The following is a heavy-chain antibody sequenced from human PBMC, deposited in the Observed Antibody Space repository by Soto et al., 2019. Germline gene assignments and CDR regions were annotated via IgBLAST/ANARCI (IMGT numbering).Heavy chain of an antibody. CDR1: GGSLSSSSYY. J-gene: IGHJ3*02. V-gene: IGHV4-39*01. CDR2: IYYSGST. D-gene: IGHD3-22*01. CDR3: ARRYDSSVYGAFDI. Sequence: SETLFLTCTVSGGSLSSSSYYWGWIRQPPGKGLEWIGSIYYSGSTYYNPSLKSRVTISVDTSKNQFSLKLSSVTAADTAVYYCARRYDSSVYGAFDIWGQGTMVTVSS.